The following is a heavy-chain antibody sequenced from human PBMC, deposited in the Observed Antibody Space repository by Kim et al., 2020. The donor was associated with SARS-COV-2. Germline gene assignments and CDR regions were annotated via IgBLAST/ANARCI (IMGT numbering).Heavy chain of an antibody. CDR1: GFTFGDYA. D-gene: IGHD3-9*01. J-gene: IGHJ4*02. CDR3: TRSYYDILTGYFPAY. Sequence: GGSLRLSCTASGFTFGDYAMSWFPQAPGKGLEWVGFIRGKAYGGTTEDAASVKRRFTISRDDPKSIAYLQMHSQNTEDTALYYCTRSYYDILTGYFPAYWGEGARLTVSS. V-gene: IGHV3-49*03. CDR2: IRGKAYGGTT.